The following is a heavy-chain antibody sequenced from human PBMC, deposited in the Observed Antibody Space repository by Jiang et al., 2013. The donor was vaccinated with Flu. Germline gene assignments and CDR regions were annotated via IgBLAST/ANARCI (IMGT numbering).Heavy chain of an antibody. Sequence: QLLESGGGLVKPGGSLRLSCTASGFPFSNAWMSWVRQAPGKGLEWVGRIKSKTDGATTAYAAPVKGRFTISRDDSKNTLYLQMNSLKTEDTAVYYCTTEGGYYYVLRYWGQGTLVTVSS. D-gene: IGHD3-22*01. CDR3: TTEGGYYYVLRY. CDR1: GFPFSNAW. J-gene: IGHJ4*02. V-gene: IGHV3-15*01. CDR2: IKSKTDGATT.